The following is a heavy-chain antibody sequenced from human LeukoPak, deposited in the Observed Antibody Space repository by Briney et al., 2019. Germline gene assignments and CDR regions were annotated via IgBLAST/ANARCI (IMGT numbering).Heavy chain of an antibody. CDR1: GGSFSGYY. V-gene: IGHV4-34*09. J-gene: IGHJ4*02. Sequence: SETLSLTCAVYGGSFSGYYWSWIRQPPGKGLEWIGYIYYSGSTYYNPSLKSRVTISVDTSKNQFSLKLSSVTAADTAVYYCSGDGGYYYIFGYWGQGTLVTVSS. CDR2: IYYSGST. CDR3: SGDGGYYYIFGY. D-gene: IGHD3-22*01.